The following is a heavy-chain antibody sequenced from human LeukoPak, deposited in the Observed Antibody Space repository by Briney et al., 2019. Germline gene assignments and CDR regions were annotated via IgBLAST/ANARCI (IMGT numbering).Heavy chain of an antibody. CDR1: GGSISSSNW. J-gene: IGHJ4*02. Sequence: PSETLSLTCAVSGGSISSSNWWSWVRQPPGKGLEWIGEINHSGSTNYNPSLKSRVTISVDASKNQFSLKLSSVTAADTAVYYCARGRGSGWQYRTRPYFDYWGQGTLVTVSS. D-gene: IGHD6-19*01. CDR3: ARGRGSGWQYRTRPYFDY. V-gene: IGHV4-4*02. CDR2: INHSGST.